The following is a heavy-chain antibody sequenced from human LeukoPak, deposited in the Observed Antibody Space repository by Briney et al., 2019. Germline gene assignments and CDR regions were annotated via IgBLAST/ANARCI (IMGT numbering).Heavy chain of an antibody. V-gene: IGHV4-59*01. J-gene: IGHJ6*02. Sequence: PSETLSPTCTVSGGSISSYYWSWIRQPPGKGLEWIGYIYYSGSTNYNPSLKSRVTISVDTSKNQFSLKLSSVTAADTAVYYCAREIDCSGGSCYYGMDVWGQGTTVTVSS. CDR3: AREIDCSGGSCYYGMDV. D-gene: IGHD2-15*01. CDR2: IYYSGST. CDR1: GGSISSYY.